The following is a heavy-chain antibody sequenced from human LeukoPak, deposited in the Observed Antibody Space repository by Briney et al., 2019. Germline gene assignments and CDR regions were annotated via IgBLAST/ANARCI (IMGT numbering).Heavy chain of an antibody. V-gene: IGHV4-39*07. CDR3: ASFNWFDP. CDR2: IYHSGNT. J-gene: IGHJ5*02. CDR1: GGSISSSSYY. Sequence: SETLSLTCSVSGGSISSSSYYRGWIRQPPGRGPEWIGSIYHSGNTYYNPSLKSRVTMSVDTSKNQFSLNLSSVTAADTAVYYCASFNWFDPWGQGTLVTVSS.